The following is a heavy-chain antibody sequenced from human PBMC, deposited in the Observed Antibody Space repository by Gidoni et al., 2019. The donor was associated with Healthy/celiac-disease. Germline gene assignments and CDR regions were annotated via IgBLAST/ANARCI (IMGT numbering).Heavy chain of an antibody. CDR3: AKGALLSIAAAYFDY. V-gene: IGHV3-30*18. D-gene: IGHD6-13*01. CDR2: ISYDGSNK. J-gene: IGHJ4*02. CDR1: GFTFSSYG. Sequence: QVQLVESGGGVVQPGRSLRLSCAASGFTFSSYGMHWVRQAPGKGLEWVAVISYDGSNKYYADSVKGRFTISRDNSKNTLYLQMNSLRAEDTAVYYCAKGALLSIAAAYFDYWGQGTLVTVSS.